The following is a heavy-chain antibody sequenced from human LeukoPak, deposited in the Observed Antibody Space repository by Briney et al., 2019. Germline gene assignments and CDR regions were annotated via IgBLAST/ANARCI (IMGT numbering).Heavy chain of an antibody. CDR3: AAGGTSAP. V-gene: IGHV5-51*01. Sequence: GESLKISCKDSGYSFTNFWIGWVRQMPGKGLEWMGVISPGDSGIRYSPSFQGQVTISVDKSISTAYLQWSSLKASDSAMYYCAAGGTSAPWGQGTLVTVSS. CDR1: GYSFTNFW. D-gene: IGHD1/OR15-1a*01. J-gene: IGHJ5*02. CDR2: ISPGDSGI.